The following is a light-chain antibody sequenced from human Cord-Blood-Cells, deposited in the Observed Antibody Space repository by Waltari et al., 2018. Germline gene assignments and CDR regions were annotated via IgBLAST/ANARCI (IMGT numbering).Light chain of an antibody. V-gene: IGKV1-39*01. CDR2: AAS. Sequence: DIQMTQSPSSLSASVGDRVTITCLASQSISSYLNWYQQKPGKAPKLLIYAASSVKSGVPSRLSSSASGTDFTLTISSLQPEDYASYYCQQSYSTPRTFGQGTKVEIK. CDR1: QSISSY. CDR3: QQSYSTPRT. J-gene: IGKJ1*01.